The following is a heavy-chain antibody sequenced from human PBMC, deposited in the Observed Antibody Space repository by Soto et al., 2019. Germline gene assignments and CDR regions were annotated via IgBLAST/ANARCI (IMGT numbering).Heavy chain of an antibody. J-gene: IGHJ3*02. Sequence: GESLKISCAASGFTFSSYAMSWVRQAPGKGLEWVSAISGSGGSTYYADSVKGRFTISRDNSKNTLYLQMNSLRAEDTAVYYCARLADAFDIWGQGTMVTVSS. V-gene: IGHV3-23*01. CDR1: GFTFSSYA. CDR2: ISGSGGST. CDR3: ARLADAFDI.